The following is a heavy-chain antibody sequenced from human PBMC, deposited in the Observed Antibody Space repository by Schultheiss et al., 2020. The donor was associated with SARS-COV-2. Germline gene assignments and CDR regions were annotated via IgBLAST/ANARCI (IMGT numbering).Heavy chain of an antibody. CDR3: AKAQGGATADGAFDI. Sequence: GGSLRLSCAASGFTFSSYWMSWVRQAPGKGLEWVAVIWYDGSNKYYADSVKGRFTISRDNSKNTLYLQMNSLRAEDTAVYYCAKAQGGATADGAFDIWGQGTMVTVSS. CDR2: IWYDGSNK. CDR1: GFTFSSYW. V-gene: IGHV3-33*06. J-gene: IGHJ3*02. D-gene: IGHD1-26*01.